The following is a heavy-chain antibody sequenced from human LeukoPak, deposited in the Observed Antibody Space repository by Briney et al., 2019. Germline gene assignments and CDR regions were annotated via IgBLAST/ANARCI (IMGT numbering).Heavy chain of an antibody. J-gene: IGHJ4*02. CDR2: ISSTRSYI. Sequence: GGSLRLSCAASGFTLSSYSMNWVRQAPGKGLEWVSSISSTRSYIYYADSVKGRFTISRDNAKNSLYLQMNSLRAEDTAVYHCARVRSAAAGPLDYWGQGTLVTVSS. CDR1: GFTLSSYS. D-gene: IGHD6-13*01. V-gene: IGHV3-21*01. CDR3: ARVRSAAAGPLDY.